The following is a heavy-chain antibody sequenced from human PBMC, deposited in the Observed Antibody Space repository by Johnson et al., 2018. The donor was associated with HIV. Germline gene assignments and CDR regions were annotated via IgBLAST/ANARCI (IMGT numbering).Heavy chain of an antibody. V-gene: IGHV3-49*04. CDR3: TRGGIWGDYDDSGYPFALDM. D-gene: IGHD3-22*01. J-gene: IGHJ3*02. Sequence: MLLVESGGGLVQPGRSLRLSCIVSGFTLGDYPMSWVRQVPGKGLEWVAFIRTNSYGGTTEYAASVKGRFTISRDDSKSITYLQMNRLKTEDTAVYDCTRGGIWGDYDDSGYPFALDMWGQGTMVTVSS. CDR1: GFTLGDYP. CDR2: IRTNSYGGTT.